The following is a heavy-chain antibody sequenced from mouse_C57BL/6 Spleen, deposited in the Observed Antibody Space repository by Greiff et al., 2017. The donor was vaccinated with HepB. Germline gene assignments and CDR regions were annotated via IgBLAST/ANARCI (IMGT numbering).Heavy chain of an antibody. CDR1: GFTFSDYG. Sequence: EVKLVESGGGLVKPGGSLKLSCAASGFTFSDYGMHWVRQAPEKGLEWVAYISSGSSTIYYADKVKGRFTISRDNAKNTLFLQMTSLRSEDTAMYYCARDYYGSSYVDYWGQGTTLTVSS. D-gene: IGHD1-1*01. CDR2: ISSGSSTI. CDR3: ARDYYGSSYVDY. J-gene: IGHJ2*01. V-gene: IGHV5-17*01.